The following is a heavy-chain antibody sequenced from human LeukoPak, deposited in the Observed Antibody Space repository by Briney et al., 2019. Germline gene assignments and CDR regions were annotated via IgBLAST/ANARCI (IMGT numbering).Heavy chain of an antibody. CDR2: ISGSGGST. CDR3: ASYSGSYPQGR. J-gene: IGHJ4*02. V-gene: IGHV3-23*01. Sequence: HPGGSLRLSCAASGFTFSSYAMSWVRQAPGKGLEWVSAISGSGGSTYYADSVKGRFTISRDNSKNTLYLQMNSLRAEDTAVYYCASYSGSYPQGRWGQGTLVTVSS. CDR1: GFTFSSYA. D-gene: IGHD1-26*01.